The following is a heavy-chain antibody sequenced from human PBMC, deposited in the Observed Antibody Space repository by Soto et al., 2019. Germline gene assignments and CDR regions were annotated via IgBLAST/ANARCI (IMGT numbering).Heavy chain of an antibody. D-gene: IGHD5-12*01. CDR1: GFTFSSYA. Sequence: EVQLLESGGGLVQPGGSLRLSCAAAGFTFSSYAMSWVRQAPGKGLEWVSAISGSGGSTYYADSVKGRFTISRDNSKNTLYLQMNSLRAEDTAVYYCAKQWQRALSYWYFDLWGRGTLVTVSS. V-gene: IGHV3-23*01. CDR3: AKQWQRALSYWYFDL. CDR2: ISGSGGST. J-gene: IGHJ2*01.